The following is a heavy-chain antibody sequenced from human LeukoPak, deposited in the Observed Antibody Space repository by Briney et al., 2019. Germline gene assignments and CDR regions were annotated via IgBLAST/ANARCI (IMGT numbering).Heavy chain of an antibody. CDR3: ASSLKTAAGPFDY. V-gene: IGHV4-31*03. CDR2: IYYSGST. J-gene: IGHJ4*02. D-gene: IGHD6-13*01. CDR1: GGSISSGGYY. Sequence: PSETLSLTCTVSGGSISSGGYYCSWIRQHPGKGLEWIGYIYYSGSTYYNPSLKSRVTISVDTSKNQFSLKMSSVTAADTAVYYCASSLKTAAGPFDYWGQGTLVTVSS.